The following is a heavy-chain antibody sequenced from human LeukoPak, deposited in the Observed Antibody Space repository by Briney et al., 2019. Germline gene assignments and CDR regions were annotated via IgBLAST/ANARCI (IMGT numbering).Heavy chain of an antibody. CDR1: GGSFSGYY. J-gene: IGHJ3*02. V-gene: IGHV4-34*01. Sequence: SETLSLTCAVYGGSFSGYYWSWIRQPPGKGLEWIGEINHSGSTNYNLSLKSRVTISVDTSKNQFSLKLSSVTAADTAVYYCARVPTYYYDSSGYHYAFDIWGQGTMVTVSS. CDR3: ARVPTYYYDSSGYHYAFDI. D-gene: IGHD3-22*01. CDR2: INHSGST.